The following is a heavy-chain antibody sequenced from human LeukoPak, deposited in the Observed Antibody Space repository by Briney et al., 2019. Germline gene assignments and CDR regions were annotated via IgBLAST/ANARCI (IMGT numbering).Heavy chain of an antibody. Sequence: ASVKVSCKPSGYSFTTYGIGWVRQPPGQGLEWMGMISTDNGDTNYAPNFQGRVAMTTDTSTSTAYMELRSLRSDDAAVYYCMRSVGSTNWYAYWGQGTHVIVSS. CDR2: ISTDNGDT. J-gene: IGHJ5*01. V-gene: IGHV1-18*01. CDR1: GYSFTTYG. CDR3: MRSVGSTNWYAY. D-gene: IGHD2-15*01.